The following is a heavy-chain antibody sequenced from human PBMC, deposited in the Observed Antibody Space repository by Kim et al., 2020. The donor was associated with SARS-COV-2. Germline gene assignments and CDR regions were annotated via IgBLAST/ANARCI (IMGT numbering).Heavy chain of an antibody. CDR1: GFTFDDYA. J-gene: IGHJ6*02. CDR2: ISWNSGSI. Sequence: GGSLRLSCAASGFTFDDYAMHWVRQAPGKGLEWVSGISWNSGSIGYADSVKGRFTISRDNVKNSLYLQMNSLRAEDTALYYCAKAAYYDYIWGSYRFEYYYYSGMYGWGQGTTVTVSS. D-gene: IGHD3-16*02. CDR3: AKAAYYDYIWGSYRFEYYYYSGMYG. V-gene: IGHV3-9*01.